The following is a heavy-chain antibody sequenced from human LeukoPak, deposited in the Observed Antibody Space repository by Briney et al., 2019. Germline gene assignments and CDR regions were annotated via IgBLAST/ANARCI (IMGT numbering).Heavy chain of an antibody. J-gene: IGHJ4*02. CDR3: ARGGFGSGSYFDH. CDR2: MNPDSGDT. CDR1: GYTFTNYD. D-gene: IGHD3-10*01. V-gene: IGHV1-8*03. Sequence: ASVKVSCKVSGYTFTNYDINWVRQAPGQGLEWMGWMNPDSGDTGYAQSFQGRITFTRDTSISTAYMELSSLISENTAVYFCARGGFGSGSYFDHWSQGTLVTVSS.